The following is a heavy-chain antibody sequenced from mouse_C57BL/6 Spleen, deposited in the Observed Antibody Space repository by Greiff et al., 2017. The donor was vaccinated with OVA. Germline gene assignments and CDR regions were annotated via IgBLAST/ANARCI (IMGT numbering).Heavy chain of an antibody. J-gene: IGHJ4*01. D-gene: IGHD3-2*02. Sequence: QVQLKQPGAELVKPGASVKMSCKASGYTFTSYWITWVKQRPGQGLEWIGDIYPGSGSTNYNEKFKSKATLTVDTSSSTAYMQLSSLTSEDSAVYYCAREDSSGYSLYAMDYWGQGTSVTVSS. CDR3: AREDSSGYSLYAMDY. CDR2: IYPGSGST. V-gene: IGHV1-55*01. CDR1: GYTFTSYW.